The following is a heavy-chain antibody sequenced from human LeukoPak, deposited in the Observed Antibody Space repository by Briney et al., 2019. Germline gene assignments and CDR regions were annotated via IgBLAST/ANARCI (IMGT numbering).Heavy chain of an antibody. CDR1: GGSFSGYY. Sequence: SETLSLTCAVYGGSFSGYYWSWIRQPPGKGLEWIGEINHSGSTNYNPSLKSRVTISVDTSKNRFSLKLSSVTAADTAVYYCARGGVIAAAGRPYYYYGMDVWGKGTTVTVSS. CDR2: INHSGST. J-gene: IGHJ6*04. CDR3: ARGGVIAAAGRPYYYYGMDV. D-gene: IGHD6-13*01. V-gene: IGHV4-34*01.